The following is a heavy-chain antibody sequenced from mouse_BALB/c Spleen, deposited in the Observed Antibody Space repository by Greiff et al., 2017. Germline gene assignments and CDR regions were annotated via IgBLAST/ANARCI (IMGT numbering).Heavy chain of an antibody. CDR3: ASSYYYAMDY. CDR2: IRNKANGYTT. J-gene: IGHJ4*01. CDR1: GFTFTDYY. V-gene: IGHV7-3*02. Sequence: EVQLVESGGGLVQPGGSLRLSCATSGFTFTDYYMRWVRQPPGKALEWLGFIRNKANGYTTEYSASVKGRFTISRDNSQSILYLQMNTLRAEDSATYYCASSYYYAMDYWGQGTSVTVSS. D-gene: IGHD2-10*01.